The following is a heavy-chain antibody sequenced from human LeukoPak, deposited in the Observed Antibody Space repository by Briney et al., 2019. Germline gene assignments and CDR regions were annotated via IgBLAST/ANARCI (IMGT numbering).Heavy chain of an antibody. J-gene: IGHJ3*02. CDR3: ARSDEWLRNAFDI. V-gene: IGHV4-59*01. CDR1: GASTSHFY. CDR2: MHNSGSS. D-gene: IGHD5-12*01. Sequence: SETLSLSCTVSGASTSHFYWSWIRQPPGKGLERIGYMHNSGSSKHSPSLKSRVTISIDTSKNQFSLQLTSVTAADTAIYYCARSDEWLRNAFDIWGQGTMVSVSS.